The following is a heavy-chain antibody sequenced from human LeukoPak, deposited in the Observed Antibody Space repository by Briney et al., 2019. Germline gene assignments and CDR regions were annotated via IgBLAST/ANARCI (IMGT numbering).Heavy chain of an antibody. J-gene: IGHJ4*02. CDR1: GYNFTTYA. CDR2: IIAGTGIT. D-gene: IGHD3-10*01. V-gene: IGHV1-3*01. CDR3: ARTSGSGSFYTN. Sequence: ASVKVSCKASGYNFTTYAIHWVRLAPGQRLEWMGWIIAGTGITQYSQKFQGRVTFTRDTSANAAYMEVSSLRSEDTALYFCARTSGSGSFYTNWGQGTLVTVSS.